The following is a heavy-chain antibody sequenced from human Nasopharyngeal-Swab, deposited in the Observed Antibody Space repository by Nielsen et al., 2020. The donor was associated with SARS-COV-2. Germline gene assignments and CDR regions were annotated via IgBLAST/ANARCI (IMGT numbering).Heavy chain of an antibody. Sequence: GGSLRLSCAASGFTFSSYAMHWVRQAPGKGLEWVAVISYDGSNEYYTDSVKGRFTISRDNAKNSLYLQMNSLRAEDTAVYYCARDQIPSYYYDSSGPNQIDYWGQGTLVTVSS. CDR1: GFTFSSYA. CDR3: ARDQIPSYYYDSSGPNQIDY. V-gene: IGHV3-30-3*01. J-gene: IGHJ4*02. CDR2: ISYDGSNE. D-gene: IGHD3-22*01.